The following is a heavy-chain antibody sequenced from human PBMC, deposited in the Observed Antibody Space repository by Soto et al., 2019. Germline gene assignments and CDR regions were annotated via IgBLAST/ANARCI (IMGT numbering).Heavy chain of an antibody. CDR1: GFTFSGSA. V-gene: IGHV3-73*01. CDR3: TRRAITMVRGTNTYYYYYGMDV. D-gene: IGHD3-10*01. Sequence: GGSLRLSCAASGFTFSGSAMHWVRQASGKGLEWVGRIRSKANSYATAYAASVKGRFTISRGDSKNTAYLQMNSLKTEDTAVYYCTRRAITMVRGTNTYYYYYGMDVWGQGTTVTVSS. CDR2: IRSKANSYAT. J-gene: IGHJ6*02.